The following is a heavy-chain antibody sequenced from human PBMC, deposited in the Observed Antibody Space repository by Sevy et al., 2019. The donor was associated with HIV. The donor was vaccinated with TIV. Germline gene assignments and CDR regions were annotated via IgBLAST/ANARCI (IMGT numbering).Heavy chain of an antibody. CDR1: GGTFSSYA. J-gene: IGHJ4*02. CDR2: ITPIFGTA. Sequence: ASVKVSCKASGGTFSSYAISWVRQAPGQGLEWMGGITPIFGTANYAQKFQGRVTITADESTSTAYMELSSLRSEDTAVYYCARPEANDFWSGYYIFDYWGQGTLVTVSS. D-gene: IGHD3-3*01. V-gene: IGHV1-69*13. CDR3: ARPEANDFWSGYYIFDY.